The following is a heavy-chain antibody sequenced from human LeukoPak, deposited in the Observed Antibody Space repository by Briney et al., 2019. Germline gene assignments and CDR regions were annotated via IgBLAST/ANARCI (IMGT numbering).Heavy chain of an antibody. CDR1: GYTFSTYG. V-gene: IGHV1-18*01. CDR3: ARDPDGAMDFDY. CDR2: ISVYRGNT. J-gene: IGHJ4*02. D-gene: IGHD5-24*01. Sequence: ASVKVSCKAFGYTFSTYGISWVRQAPGQGLEWMGWISVYRGNTNYAQNFQGRVAMTTDTSTSTAYMELRSLRSDDTAVYYCARDPDGAMDFDYWGQGTLVTVSS.